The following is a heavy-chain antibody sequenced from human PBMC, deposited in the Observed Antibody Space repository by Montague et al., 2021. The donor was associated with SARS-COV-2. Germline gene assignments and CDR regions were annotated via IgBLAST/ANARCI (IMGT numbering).Heavy chain of an antibody. CDR2: IWYDGSNK. V-gene: IGHV3-33*01. D-gene: IGHD4-11*01. CDR1: GFTFSSYG. J-gene: IGHJ4*02. CDR3: ARGRQSLYSNYFGGVSPYYFDY. Sequence: SLRLSCAASGFTFSSYGMHWVRQAPGKGLEWVAVIWYDGSNKYYADSLKGRFTISRDTSKNTLYLQMNSLRAEDTAVYYCARGRQSLYSNYFGGVSPYYFDYWGQGTLVTVSS.